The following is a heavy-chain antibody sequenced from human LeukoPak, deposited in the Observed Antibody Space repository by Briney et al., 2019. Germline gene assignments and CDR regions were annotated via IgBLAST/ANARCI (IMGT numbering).Heavy chain of an antibody. V-gene: IGHV3-30*18. CDR2: ISYDGSNK. D-gene: IGHD4-17*01. CDR1: GFTFSSYG. CDR3: AKDGDYVAFDI. Sequence: PGGSLRLSCAASGFTFSSYGMHWVRQAPGKGLEWVAVISYDGSNKYYADSVKGRFTISRDNSKNTLYLQMNSLRAEDTAVYYCAKDGDYVAFDIWGQGTMVTVSS. J-gene: IGHJ3*02.